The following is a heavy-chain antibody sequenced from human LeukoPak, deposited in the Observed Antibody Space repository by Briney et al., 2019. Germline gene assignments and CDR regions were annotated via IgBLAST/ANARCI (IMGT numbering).Heavy chain of an antibody. CDR3: ARDSGTWFYLQD. Sequence: GRSLRLSCAASGFSFGSYGMHWVRQAPGKGLEWVAFIRYGGSHQFYADSVRGRFTISRDNPKNTLYLQMNSLRGEDTAVYFCARDSGTWFYLQDWGQGTLVTVSS. CDR1: GFSFGSYG. J-gene: IGHJ1*01. CDR2: IRYGGSHQ. V-gene: IGHV3-33*01. D-gene: IGHD2/OR15-2a*01.